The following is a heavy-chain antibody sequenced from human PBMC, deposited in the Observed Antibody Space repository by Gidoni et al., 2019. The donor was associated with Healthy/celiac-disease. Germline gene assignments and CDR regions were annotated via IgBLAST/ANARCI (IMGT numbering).Heavy chain of an antibody. V-gene: IGHV3-23*01. J-gene: IGHJ2*01. D-gene: IGHD3-9*01. Sequence: EVQLLESGGGLVQPGGSLRLSCAASGFTFSSYAMSWVRQAPEKGLECVSTISTSGDGTYYADSVQGRFTISRDNSKSTLYLQTNILRDDDTAVYYCAKLDPYWYFDLWGRGTLVTVSS. CDR2: ISTSGDGT. CDR3: AKLDPYWYFDL. CDR1: GFTFSSYA.